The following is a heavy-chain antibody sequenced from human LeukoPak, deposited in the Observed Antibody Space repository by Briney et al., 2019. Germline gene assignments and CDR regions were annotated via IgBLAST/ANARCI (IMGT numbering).Heavy chain of an antibody. V-gene: IGHV1-2*02. CDR1: GYTFTGYY. CDR2: INPNSGGT. J-gene: IGHJ3*02. D-gene: IGHD2-15*01. CDR3: ARSLRGYCSGGSCYSSDAFDI. Sequence: ASVKVSCKASGYTFTGYYMHWVRQAPGQGLEWMGWINPNSGGTNYAQKFQGRVTMTRDTSISTAYMELSRLRSDDTAVYYCARSLRGYCSGGSCYSSDAFDIWGQGTMVTVSS.